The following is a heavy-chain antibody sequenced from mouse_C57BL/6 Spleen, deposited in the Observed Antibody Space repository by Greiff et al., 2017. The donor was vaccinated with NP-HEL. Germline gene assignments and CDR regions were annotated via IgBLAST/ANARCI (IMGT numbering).Heavy chain of an antibody. V-gene: IGHV1-9*01. D-gene: IGHD2-2*01. CDR1: GYTFTGYW. CDR3: ARGGYPSYWYFDV. J-gene: IGHJ1*03. Sequence: QVQLQQSGAELMKPGASVKLSCKATGYTFTGYWIEWVKQRPGHGLEWIGEILPGSGGTNYNEKFKGKATFTADTSSNTAYMQLSSLTTEDSAIYYCARGGYPSYWYFDVWGTGTTVTVSS. CDR2: ILPGSGGT.